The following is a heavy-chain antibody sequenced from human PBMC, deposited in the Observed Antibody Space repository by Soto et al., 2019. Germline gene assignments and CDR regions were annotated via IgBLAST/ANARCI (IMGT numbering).Heavy chain of an antibody. CDR2: ISYDGSNK. D-gene: IGHD3-9*01. CDR3: AISQLTGSPYFDY. CDR1: GFTFSSYA. Sequence: VQLVESGGGLVQPGGSLRRSCAASGFTFSSYAMHWVRQAPGKGLEWVAVISYDGSNKYYADSVKGRFTISRDNSKNTLYLQMNSLRAEDTAVYYCAISQLTGSPYFDYWGQGTLVTVSS. J-gene: IGHJ4*02. V-gene: IGHV3-30-3*01.